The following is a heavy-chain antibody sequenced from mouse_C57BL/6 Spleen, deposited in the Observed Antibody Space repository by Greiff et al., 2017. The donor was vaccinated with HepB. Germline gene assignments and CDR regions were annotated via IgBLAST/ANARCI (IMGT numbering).Heavy chain of an antibody. CDR2: IRNKANGYTT. V-gene: IGHV7-3*01. CDR1: GFTFTDYY. Sequence: EVQLVESGGGLVQPGGSLSLSCAASGFTFTDYYMSWVRQPPGKALEWLGFIRNKANGYTTEYSASVKGRFTISRDNSQSILYLQMNALRAEDSATYYCARLGVTSYYYAMDYWGQGTSVTVSS. CDR3: ARLGVTSYYYAMDY. D-gene: IGHD2-5*01. J-gene: IGHJ4*01.